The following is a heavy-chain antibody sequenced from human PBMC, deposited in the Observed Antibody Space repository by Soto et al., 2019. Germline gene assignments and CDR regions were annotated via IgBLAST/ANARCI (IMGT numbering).Heavy chain of an antibody. CDR2: INTAGSTK. J-gene: IGHJ6*02. Sequence: GGSLRLSCAAAGFTVSNFEMHWVRQAPGKGLEWVSYINTAGSTKYYAESVKGRFTISSDNARNSLFLQMNSLRAEDTAVYYCARAECSSPDCLTAYYSYGLDVWGQGSTVTVSS. V-gene: IGHV3-48*03. D-gene: IGHD3-9*01. CDR3: ARAECSSPDCLTAYYSYGLDV. CDR1: GFTVSNFE.